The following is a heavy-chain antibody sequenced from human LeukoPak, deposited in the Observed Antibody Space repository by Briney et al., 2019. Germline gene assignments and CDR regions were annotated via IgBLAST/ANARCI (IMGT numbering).Heavy chain of an antibody. Sequence: GGSLRLSCAASGFTFSSYDMHWVRHPTGKGLEWVSAIGVAGDTFYAGSVKGRFTISRENAKNALFLQMNSLRAGDTAVYYCTRDRHGMDVWGQGTTVTVSS. CDR3: TRDRHGMDV. J-gene: IGHJ6*02. V-gene: IGHV3-13*01. CDR1: GFTFSSYD. CDR2: IGVAGDT.